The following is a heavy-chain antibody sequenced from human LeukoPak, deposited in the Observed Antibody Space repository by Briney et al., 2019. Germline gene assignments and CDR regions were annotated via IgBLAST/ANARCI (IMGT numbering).Heavy chain of an antibody. D-gene: IGHD5-18*01. CDR3: ARDRRLGGYSYGYYFDY. CDR1: GGSISSHY. Sequence: KSSETLSLTCTVSGGSISSHYWSWIRQPPGKGLEWIGYIYYSGSTNYNPSLKSRVTISVDTSKNQCSLKLSSVTAADTAVYYCARDRRLGGYSYGYYFDYWGQGTLVTVSS. V-gene: IGHV4-59*11. J-gene: IGHJ4*02. CDR2: IYYSGST.